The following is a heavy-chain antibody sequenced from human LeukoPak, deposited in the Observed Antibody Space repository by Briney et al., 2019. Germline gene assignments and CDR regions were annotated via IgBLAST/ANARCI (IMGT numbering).Heavy chain of an antibody. J-gene: IGHJ4*02. CDR2: ISAYNGNT. CDR3: ARDGQDSSEEGFDY. Sequence: ASVKVSCKASGYTFTSYGISWVRQAPGQGLEWMGWISAYNGNTNYAQKLQGRGTMTTDTSTSTAYMELRSLRSDDTAVYYCARDGQDSSEEGFDYWGQGTLVTVSS. V-gene: IGHV1-18*01. D-gene: IGHD6-19*01. CDR1: GYTFTSYG.